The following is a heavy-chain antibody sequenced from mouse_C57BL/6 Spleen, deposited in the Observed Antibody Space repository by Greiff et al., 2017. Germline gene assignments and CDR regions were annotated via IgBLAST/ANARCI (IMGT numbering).Heavy chain of an antibody. D-gene: IGHD2-1*01. CDR1: GYAFSSSW. CDR2: SYPGDGDT. Sequence: QVQLKQSGPELVKPGASVKISCTASGYAFSSSWMNWVKQRPGKGLEWIGRSYPGDGDTNYNGKFKGKATLTAYKSSSTAYMQLSSLTSEDSAVYFWAPSTQGWGDYFDDWGQGTTLTVSS. V-gene: IGHV1-82*01. J-gene: IGHJ2*01. CDR3: APSTQGWGDYFDD.